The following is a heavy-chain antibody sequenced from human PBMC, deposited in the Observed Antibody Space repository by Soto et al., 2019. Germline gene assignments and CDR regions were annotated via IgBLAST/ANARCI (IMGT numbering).Heavy chain of an antibody. CDR2: IYPGDSDT. Sequence: GESLKISCKGSGYSFTSYWIGWVSQMHGKGLEWMGIIYPGDSDTRYSPSFQGQVTISADKSISTAYLQWSSLKASDTAMYYCARPTSSGWYKVDYWGQGTLVTVSS. CDR1: GYSFTSYW. D-gene: IGHD6-19*01. CDR3: ARPTSSGWYKVDY. J-gene: IGHJ4*02. V-gene: IGHV5-51*01.